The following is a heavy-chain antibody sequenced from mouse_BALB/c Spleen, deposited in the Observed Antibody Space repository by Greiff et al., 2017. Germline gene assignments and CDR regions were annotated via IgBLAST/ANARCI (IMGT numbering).Heavy chain of an antibody. J-gene: IGHJ3*01. CDR2: ISYDGSN. V-gene: IGHV3-6*02. D-gene: IGHD4-1*01. CDR3: ARARVTGTAY. CDR1: GYSIPSGYY. Sequence: DVKLQESGPGLVKPSQSLSLTCSVTGYSIPSGYYWNWIRQFPGNKLEWMGYISYDGSNNYNPSLKNRISITRDTSKNQFFLKLNSVTTEDTATYYCARARVTGTAYWGQGTLVTVSA.